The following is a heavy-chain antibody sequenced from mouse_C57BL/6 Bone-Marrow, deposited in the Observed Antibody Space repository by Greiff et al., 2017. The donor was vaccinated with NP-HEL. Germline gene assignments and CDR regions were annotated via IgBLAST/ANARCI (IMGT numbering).Heavy chain of an antibody. V-gene: IGHV1-81*01. J-gene: IGHJ1*03. Sequence: QVQLQQSGAELARPGASVKLSCKASGYTFTSYGISWVKQRTGQGLEWIGEIYPRSGNTYYNEKFKGKATLTADKSSSTAYMELRSLTSEDSAVYFCARKDYYGSNWYFEVWGTGTTVTVSS. CDR3: ARKDYYGSNWYFEV. CDR2: IYPRSGNT. D-gene: IGHD1-1*01. CDR1: GYTFTSYG.